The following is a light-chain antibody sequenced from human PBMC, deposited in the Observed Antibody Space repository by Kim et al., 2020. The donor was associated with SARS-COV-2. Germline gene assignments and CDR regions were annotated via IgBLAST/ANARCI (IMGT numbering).Light chain of an antibody. CDR2: AVS. CDR1: QAIRKY. CDR3: QTYDTVPYN. Sequence: DIQMTQSPSSLSASVGDRVTITCRASQAIRKYVAWYQQKPGKIPKLLINAVSTLQSGVPSRFSGGGSGTDFTLTIRGLQPEDVATYYCQTYDTVPYNFGQGTKLEI. J-gene: IGKJ2*01. V-gene: IGKV1-27*01.